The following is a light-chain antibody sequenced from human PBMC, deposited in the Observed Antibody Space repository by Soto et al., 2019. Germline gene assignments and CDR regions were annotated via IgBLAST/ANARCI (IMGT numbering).Light chain of an antibody. Sequence: EIVLTQSPGTLSLPPGERATLSCRAIQSVSSSYLAWYQQKPGQAPRLLIYGASSRATGIPDRFSGSGSGTDFTLTISRLEPEDFAVYYCQQYGSSPPKTFGQGTKVDI. V-gene: IGKV3-20*01. J-gene: IGKJ1*01. CDR2: GAS. CDR1: QSVSSSY. CDR3: QQYGSSPPKT.